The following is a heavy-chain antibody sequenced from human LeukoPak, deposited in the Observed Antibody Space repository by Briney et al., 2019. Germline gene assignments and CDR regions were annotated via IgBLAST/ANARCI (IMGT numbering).Heavy chain of an antibody. J-gene: IGHJ4*02. Sequence: ASVKVSCKASGYTFTSYDINWVRQATGQGLEWMGWMNPNSGNTGYAQKFQGRVTMTRDTSISTAYMELSSLRSEDTAVYYCARGAPLRYFDWSQDDYWGQGTLVTVSS. CDR2: MNPNSGNT. V-gene: IGHV1-8*01. CDR3: ARGAPLRYFDWSQDDY. D-gene: IGHD3-9*01. CDR1: GYTFTSYD.